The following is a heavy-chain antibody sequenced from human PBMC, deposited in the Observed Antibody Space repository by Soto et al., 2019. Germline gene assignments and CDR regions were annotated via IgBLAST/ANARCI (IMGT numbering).Heavy chain of an antibody. J-gene: IGHJ6*02. Sequence: PSETLSLTCSVSGASISSYYWTWIRQPPGGGLEWIGYMHHTQGTNDNPSLRGRVHMSIDTPKNQFSLKLSSVTAADTAVYYCARHPYSSSWLYYYYGMDVWGQGTTVTVSS. CDR3: ARHPYSSSWLYYYYGMDV. V-gene: IGHV4-59*08. CDR2: MHHTQGT. CDR1: GASISSYY. D-gene: IGHD6-13*01.